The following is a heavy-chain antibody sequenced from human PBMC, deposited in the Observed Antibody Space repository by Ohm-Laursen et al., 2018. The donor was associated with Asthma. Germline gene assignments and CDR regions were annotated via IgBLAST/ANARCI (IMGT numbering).Heavy chain of an antibody. CDR3: AKDHDNWGLFDY. J-gene: IGHJ4*02. CDR2: ISYNGSNK. D-gene: IGHD7-27*01. V-gene: IGHV3-30*18. CDR1: GFTFSSYS. Sequence: SLRLSCAASGFTFSSYSMNWVRQAPGKGLEWVAVISYNGSNKYYADSVKGRFTISRDNSKNTLYLQMNSLRAEDTAVYYCAKDHDNWGLFDYWGQGTLATVSS.